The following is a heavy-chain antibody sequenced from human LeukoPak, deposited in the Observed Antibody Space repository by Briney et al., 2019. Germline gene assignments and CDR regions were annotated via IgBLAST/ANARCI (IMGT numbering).Heavy chain of an antibody. CDR2: INHSGST. CDR3: AESPSGFAFDI. D-gene: IGHD3-10*01. J-gene: IGHJ3*02. V-gene: IGHV4-34*01. Sequence: PSETLSLTCAVYGGSFSGYYWSWIRQPPGKGLEWIGEINHSGSTNYNPSLKSRVTISVDTSKNQFSLKLSSVTAADTAVYYCAESPSGFAFDIWGQGTMVTVSS. CDR1: GGSFSGYY.